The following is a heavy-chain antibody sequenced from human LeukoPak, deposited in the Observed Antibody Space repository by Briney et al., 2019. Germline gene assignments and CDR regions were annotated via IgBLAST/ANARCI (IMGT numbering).Heavy chain of an antibody. J-gene: IGHJ6*02. CDR1: GYTFTSYY. V-gene: IGHV1-46*01. CDR3: AKTIYPNYYYYGMDV. CDR2: INPSGGST. Sequence: ASVKVSCKASGYTFTSYYMHWVRQARGQGLEWRGIINPSGGSTSYAQKFQGRVTMTRDTSTSTVYMELSSLRSEDTAVHYCAKTIYPNYYYYGMDVWGQGTTVTVSS.